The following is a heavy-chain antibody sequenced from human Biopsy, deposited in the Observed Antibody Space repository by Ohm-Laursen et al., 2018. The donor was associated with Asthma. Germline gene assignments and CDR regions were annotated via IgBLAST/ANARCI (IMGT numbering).Heavy chain of an antibody. CDR1: GFVFSQCG. D-gene: IGHD3-22*01. CDR3: ARQLGQEYGDSIPFDT. Sequence: SLRLSCAASGFVFSQCGMHWVRQGPGKGLEWVALVSSDGHNKYYEDSVKGRFTTSRDNSRNRLYLQINSLTVEDSAVYFCARQLGQEYGDSIPFDTWGQGTKVAVSS. CDR2: VSSDGHNK. J-gene: IGHJ3*02. V-gene: IGHV3-30*03.